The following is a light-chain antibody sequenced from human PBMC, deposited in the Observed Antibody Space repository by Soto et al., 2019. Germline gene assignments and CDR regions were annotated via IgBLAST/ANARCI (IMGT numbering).Light chain of an antibody. CDR2: DVS. CDR1: SSDVGGYNY. Sequence: QSALTQPASVSGSPGQSITISCTGTSSDVGGYNYVSWYQQHPGKAPKLMIYDVSNRPSGVSNRFSGSKSGNTASLTISGLQAEDEADSYCSSYTSSSTLFGGGTKLTVL. CDR3: SSYTSSSTL. J-gene: IGLJ2*01. V-gene: IGLV2-14*01.